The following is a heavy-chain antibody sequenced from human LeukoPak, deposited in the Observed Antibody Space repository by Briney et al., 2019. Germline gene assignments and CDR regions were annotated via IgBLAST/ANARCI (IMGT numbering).Heavy chain of an antibody. J-gene: IGHJ4*02. CDR1: GFTFSSYA. V-gene: IGHV3-23*01. Sequence: PGGSLRLSCAASGFTFSSYAMTWVRQAPGKGLEWVPGISGSGGTTYYADSVKGRFTISRDNSKNTLYLQMNSLRAEDTALYYCAKDHDYSSRPYYFDYWGQGTLVTVSS. D-gene: IGHD6-19*01. CDR2: ISGSGGTT. CDR3: AKDHDYSSRPYYFDY.